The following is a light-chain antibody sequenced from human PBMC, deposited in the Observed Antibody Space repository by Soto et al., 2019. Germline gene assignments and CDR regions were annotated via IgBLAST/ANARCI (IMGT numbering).Light chain of an antibody. Sequence: QSVLTQPPSASGTPGQKVIISCSGGRSNIGSNTVNWYQQVPGTAPKFLIYTTNQRPSGVPDPFSASKSGTSASLAISGLQSDDEADYYCVAWDDSLNGPVFGTGTKVTVL. V-gene: IGLV1-44*01. CDR2: TTN. J-gene: IGLJ1*01. CDR1: RSNIGSNT. CDR3: VAWDDSLNGPV.